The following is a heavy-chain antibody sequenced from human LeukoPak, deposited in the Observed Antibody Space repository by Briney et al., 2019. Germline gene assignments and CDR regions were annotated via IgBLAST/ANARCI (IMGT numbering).Heavy chain of an antibody. CDR2: IYSGGST. V-gene: IGHV3-53*01. D-gene: IGHD6-19*01. Sequence: GGSLRLSCAASGFSVSSNYMTWVRQAPGKGLEWVSLIYSGGSTYYADSVKGRFTISRDNSYNTLYLQMNSLRADDTAVYYCATWSYSSGVDYWGQGTLVTRST. CDR3: ATWSYSSGVDY. J-gene: IGHJ4*02. CDR1: GFSVSSNY.